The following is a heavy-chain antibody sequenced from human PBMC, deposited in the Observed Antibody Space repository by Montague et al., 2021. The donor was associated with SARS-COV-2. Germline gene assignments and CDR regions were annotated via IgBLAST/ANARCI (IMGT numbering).Heavy chain of an antibody. V-gene: IGHV3-30*03. D-gene: IGHD6-19*01. CDR1: GFTFSSYG. J-gene: IGHJ4*02. CDR3: ARTYSSGWDVAGY. Sequence: SLRLSCAASGFTFSSYGMHWVRQAPGKGLEWVTVISYDGSNKYYADSVKDRFTISRDNFKNTLYLQMNSLRAEDTAVYYCARTYSSGWDVAGYWGQGTLVTVSS. CDR2: ISYDGSNK.